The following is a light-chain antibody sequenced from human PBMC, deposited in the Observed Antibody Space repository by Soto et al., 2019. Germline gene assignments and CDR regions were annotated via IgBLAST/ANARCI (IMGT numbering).Light chain of an antibody. CDR3: AAWDDSLSGPGV. Sequence: SVLTQPPSASGTPGQRVTISCSGSSSNIGSNTINWYQQLPGTAPKLLIYNNDQRPSGVPDRFSGSKSGTSASLAISGLQSEDEGDYYCAAWDDSLSGPGVFGGGTKVTVL. CDR2: NND. CDR1: SSNIGSNT. V-gene: IGLV1-44*01. J-gene: IGLJ3*02.